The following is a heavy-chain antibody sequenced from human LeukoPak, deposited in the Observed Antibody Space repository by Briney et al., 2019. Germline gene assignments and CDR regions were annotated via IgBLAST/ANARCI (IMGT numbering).Heavy chain of an antibody. D-gene: IGHD3-16*02. Sequence: SETLSLTCTVSGGSISSYYWGWIRQPPGKGLEWIGSIYYSGSTYYNPPLKSRVTISVDTSKNQFSLKLSSVTAADTAVYYCARLRNDYVWGSYPWPDYWGQGTLVTVSS. CDR1: GGSISSYY. V-gene: IGHV4-39*01. J-gene: IGHJ4*02. CDR2: IYYSGST. CDR3: ARLRNDYVWGSYPWPDY.